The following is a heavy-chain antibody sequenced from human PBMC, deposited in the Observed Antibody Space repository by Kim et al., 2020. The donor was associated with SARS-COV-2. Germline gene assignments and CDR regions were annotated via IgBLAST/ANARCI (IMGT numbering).Heavy chain of an antibody. Sequence: GGSLRLFCAASGFTFDDYAMHWVRQAPGKGLEWVSGISWNSGSIGYADSVKGRFTISRDNAKNSLYLQMNSLRAEDTALYYCARELQNNPFDYWGQGTLVTVSS. V-gene: IGHV3-9*01. J-gene: IGHJ4*02. CDR3: ARELQNNPFDY. CDR1: GFTFDDYA. CDR2: ISWNSGSI. D-gene: IGHD1-26*01.